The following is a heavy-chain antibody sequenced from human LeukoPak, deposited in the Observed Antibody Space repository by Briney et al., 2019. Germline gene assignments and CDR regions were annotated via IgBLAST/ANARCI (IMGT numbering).Heavy chain of an antibody. J-gene: IGHJ4*02. CDR2: ISGSGDNT. CDR3: AKEVDYYDSSGYYSAGEY. Sequence: GGSLRLSCAASGFTFSSYAMSWVRQAPGKGLEWVSGISGSGDNTYYADSVKGRFTISRDNSKNTLYLQMNSLRAEDTAVYYCAKEVDYYDSSGYYSAGEYWGQGTLVTVSS. D-gene: IGHD3-22*01. V-gene: IGHV3-23*01. CDR1: GFTFSSYA.